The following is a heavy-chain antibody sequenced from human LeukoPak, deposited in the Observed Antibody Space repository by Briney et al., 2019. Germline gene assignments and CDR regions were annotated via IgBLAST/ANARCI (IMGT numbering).Heavy chain of an antibody. J-gene: IGHJ4*02. CDR1: GYTFTSYD. CDR2: MNPNSGNT. Sequence: ASVKVSCKASGYTFTSYDINWVRQATGQGLEWMGWMNPNSGNTGYAQKFQGGVTMTRNTSISTAYMELSSLRSEDTAVYYCARGPYYYDSSGYYLIDYWGQGTLVTVSS. D-gene: IGHD3-22*01. CDR3: ARGPYYYDSSGYYLIDY. V-gene: IGHV1-8*01.